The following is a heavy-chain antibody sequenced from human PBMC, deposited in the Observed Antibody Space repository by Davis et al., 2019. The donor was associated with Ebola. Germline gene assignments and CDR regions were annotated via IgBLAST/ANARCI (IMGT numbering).Heavy chain of an antibody. Sequence: GGPLRLSCAAPGFTFSSYSMNWVRQAPGKGLEWVSSISSSSSYIYYADSVKGRFTISRDNAKNSLYLQMNSLRAEDTAVYYCARPQAGGGFDYWGQGTLVTVSS. CDR1: GFTFSSYS. CDR3: ARPQAGGGFDY. J-gene: IGHJ4*02. V-gene: IGHV3-21*01. D-gene: IGHD3-16*01. CDR2: ISSSSSYI.